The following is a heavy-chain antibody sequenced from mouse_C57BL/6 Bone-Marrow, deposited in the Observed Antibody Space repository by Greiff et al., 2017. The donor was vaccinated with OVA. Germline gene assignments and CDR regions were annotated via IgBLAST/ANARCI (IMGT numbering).Heavy chain of an antibody. CDR2: IDPSDSYT. CDR1: GYTFTSYW. Sequence: QVQLQQPGAELVKPGASVKLSCKASGYTFTSYWMQWVNQRPGQGLEWIGEIDPSDSYTNYNQKFKGKATLTVDTSSSTAYMQLSSLTSEDSAVYYCARRSRWLLRAMDYWGQGTSVTVSS. D-gene: IGHD2-3*01. CDR3: ARRSRWLLRAMDY. J-gene: IGHJ4*01. V-gene: IGHV1-50*01.